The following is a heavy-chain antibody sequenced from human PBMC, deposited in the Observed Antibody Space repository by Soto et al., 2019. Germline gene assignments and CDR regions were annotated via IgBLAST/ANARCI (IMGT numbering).Heavy chain of an antibody. J-gene: IGHJ4*02. D-gene: IGHD3-9*01. CDR3: ARHSIRYFDWFPFPILDY. CDR2: IYYSGST. CDR1: GGSISSSSCY. Sequence: SETLSLTCTVSGGSISSSSCYWGWIRQPPGKGLEWIGSIYYSGSTYYNPSLKSRVTISVDTSKNQFSLKLSSVTAADTAVYYCARHSIRYFDWFPFPILDYWGQGTLVTVSS. V-gene: IGHV4-39*01.